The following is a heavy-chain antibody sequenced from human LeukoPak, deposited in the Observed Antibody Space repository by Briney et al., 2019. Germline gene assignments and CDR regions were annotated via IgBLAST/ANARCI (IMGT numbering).Heavy chain of an antibody. CDR3: ARDKRSYSYHYYYGMDV. CDR2: IWYDGSNK. Sequence: PGGSLRLSCAASGFTFSNYAMSWVRQAPGKGLEWVAVIWYDGSNKYYADSVKGRFTISRDNSKNTLYLQMNSLRAEDTAVYYCARDKRSYSYHYYYGMDVWGQGTTVTVSS. D-gene: IGHD3-16*01. V-gene: IGHV3-33*08. CDR1: GFTFSNYA. J-gene: IGHJ6*02.